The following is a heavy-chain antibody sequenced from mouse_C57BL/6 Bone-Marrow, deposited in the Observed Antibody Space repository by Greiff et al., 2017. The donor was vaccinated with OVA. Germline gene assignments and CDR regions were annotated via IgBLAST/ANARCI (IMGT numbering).Heavy chain of an antibody. CDR3: ARRGLYAMDY. V-gene: IGHV1-50*01. CDR2: IDPSDSYT. J-gene: IGHJ4*01. CDR1: GYTFTSYW. Sequence: QVQLQQPGAELVKPGASVKLSCKAFGYTFTSYWMQWVKQRPGQGLEWIGEIDPSDSYTNYNQKFKGKATLTVDTSSSTAYMQLSSLTSEDSAVYYCARRGLYAMDYWGQGTSVTVSS.